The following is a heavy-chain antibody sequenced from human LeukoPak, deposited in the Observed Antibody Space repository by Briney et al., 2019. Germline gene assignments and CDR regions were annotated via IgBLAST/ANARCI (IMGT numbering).Heavy chain of an antibody. CDR3: AKIALWFGELSVDFDY. CDR1: GFTFSSHG. V-gene: IGHV3-30*02. CDR2: IRYDGSNK. Sequence: GGSLRLSCAASGFTFSSHGMHWVRQAPGKGLEWVAFIRYDGSNKYYADSVKGRFTISRDNSKNTLYLQMNSLRAEDTAVYYCAKIALWFGELSVDFDYWGQGTLVTVSS. J-gene: IGHJ4*02. D-gene: IGHD3-10*01.